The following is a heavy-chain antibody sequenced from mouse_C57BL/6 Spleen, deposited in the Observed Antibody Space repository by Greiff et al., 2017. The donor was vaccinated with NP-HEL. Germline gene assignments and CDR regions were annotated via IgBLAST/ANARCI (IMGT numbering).Heavy chain of an antibody. CDR3: ATYYDYDEY. CDR1: GYTFTSYW. J-gene: IGHJ2*01. Sequence: QVQLKQPGAELVRPGTSVKLSCKASGYTFTSYWMHWVKQRPGQGLEWIGVIDPSDSYTNYNQKFKGKATLTVDTSSSTAYMQLSSLTSEDSAVYYCATYYDYDEYWGQGTTLTVSS. CDR2: IDPSDSYT. V-gene: IGHV1-59*01. D-gene: IGHD2-4*01.